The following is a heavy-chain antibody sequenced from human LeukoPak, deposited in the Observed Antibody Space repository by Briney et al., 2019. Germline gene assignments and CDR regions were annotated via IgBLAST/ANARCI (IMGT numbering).Heavy chain of an antibody. Sequence: GGSLRLSCAASGFTFSSYGMHWVRQAPGKGLEWVAVIWYDGSNKYYADSVKGRFTISRDNSKNTLYLQMNSLRAEDTAVYYCARGYELLTKFGFDYWGQGTLVTVSS. J-gene: IGHJ4*02. D-gene: IGHD3-3*01. CDR3: ARGYELLTKFGFDY. CDR1: GFTFSSYG. CDR2: IWYDGSNK. V-gene: IGHV3-33*01.